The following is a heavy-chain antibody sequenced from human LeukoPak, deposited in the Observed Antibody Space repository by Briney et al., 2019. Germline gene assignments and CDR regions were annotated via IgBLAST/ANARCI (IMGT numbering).Heavy chain of an antibody. D-gene: IGHD6-6*01. CDR1: GFTFSSYG. Sequence: PGGSLRLSCAASGFTFSSYGMNWVRQAPGKGLEWVSSISSSSSYIYYADSVKGRFTISRDNAKNSLYLQMNSLRAEDTAVYYCARGEYLVGPGAARPTPSDYWGQGTLVTVSS. CDR2: ISSSSSYI. J-gene: IGHJ4*02. CDR3: ARGEYLVGPGAARPTPSDY. V-gene: IGHV3-21*01.